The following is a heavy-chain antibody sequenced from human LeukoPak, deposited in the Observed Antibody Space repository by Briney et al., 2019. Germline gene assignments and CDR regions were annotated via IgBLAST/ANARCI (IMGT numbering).Heavy chain of an antibody. D-gene: IGHD5-18*01. CDR2: INHSGST. V-gene: IGHV4-34*01. CDR1: GGSFSGYY. CDR3: ARKTPGYSYGTGFDY. Sequence: SETLSLTCAVYGGSFSGYYWSWIRQPPGKGLEWIGEINHSGSTNYNPSLKSRVTISVDTSKSQFSLKLSSVTAADTAVYYCARKTPGYSYGTGFDYWGQGTLVTVSS. J-gene: IGHJ4*02.